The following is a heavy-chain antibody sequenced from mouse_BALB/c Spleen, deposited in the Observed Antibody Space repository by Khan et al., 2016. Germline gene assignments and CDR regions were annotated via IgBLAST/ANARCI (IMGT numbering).Heavy chain of an antibody. Sequence: QIQLVQSGPELKKPGETVKISCKASGYTFTNYGMNWVKQAPGKGLKWMGWINTNTGEPTYAEEFKGRFAFSLETSASTAYLQINNLKNEDTATYFCARWGSGYFDVWGAGTTVTVSS. CDR3: ARWGSGYFDV. J-gene: IGHJ1*01. CDR2: INTNTGEP. CDR1: GYTFTNYG. V-gene: IGHV9-3*02.